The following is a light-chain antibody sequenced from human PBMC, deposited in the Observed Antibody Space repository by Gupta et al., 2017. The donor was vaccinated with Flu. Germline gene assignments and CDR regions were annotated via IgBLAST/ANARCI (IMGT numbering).Light chain of an antibody. J-gene: IGKJ2*03. CDR2: DAS. CDR3: RHPADWPPYS. Sequence: EVVLTQSPATLSLSPGERATLSCRASQSVRTYVAWYQKKPGQAPRLLIYDASIRDTGIPARFSGSGYGADFTLTISSRESEDFAVYYCRHPADWPPYSFGQGTKMEIK. V-gene: IGKV3-11*01. CDR1: QSVRTY.